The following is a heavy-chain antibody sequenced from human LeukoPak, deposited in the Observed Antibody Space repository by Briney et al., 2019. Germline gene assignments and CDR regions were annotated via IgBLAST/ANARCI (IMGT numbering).Heavy chain of an antibody. CDR3: ARTYYYGSGMGFDP. CDR2: IDPNSGGT. CDR1: GYTFTGYY. Sequence: ASVKVSCKASGYTFTGYYMHWVRQAPGQGLEWMRWIDPNSGGTNYAQKFQGRVTMTRDTSISTAYMELSRLRSDDTAVYYCARTYYYGSGMGFDPWGQGTLVTVSS. V-gene: IGHV1-2*02. J-gene: IGHJ5*02. D-gene: IGHD3-10*01.